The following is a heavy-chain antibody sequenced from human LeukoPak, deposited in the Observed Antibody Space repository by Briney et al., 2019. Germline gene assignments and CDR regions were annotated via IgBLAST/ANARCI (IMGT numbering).Heavy chain of an antibody. D-gene: IGHD2-8*01. V-gene: IGHV1-8*01. CDR1: GYTFTSYD. CDR2: MNPNSGNT. J-gene: IGHJ4*02. Sequence: ASVKVSCKASGYTFTSYDINWVRQATGQGLEWMGWMNPNSGNTGYAQKFQGRVTMTRNTSISTAYMELSSLRSEDTAVYYCARDAVVGVYADYYFDYWGQGTLVTVSS. CDR3: ARDAVVGVYADYYFDY.